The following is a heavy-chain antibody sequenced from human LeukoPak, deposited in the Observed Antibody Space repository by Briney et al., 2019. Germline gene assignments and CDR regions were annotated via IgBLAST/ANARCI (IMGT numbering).Heavy chain of an antibody. V-gene: IGHV3-23*01. J-gene: IGHJ4*02. CDR1: GFTFSTYA. CDR3: AKGGSPSCYSSSGY. Sequence: QAGESLKISCAASGFTFSTYAMSWVRQAPGKGLEWVSAICGSDGSRYYADSVKGRFTISRDNSKNTLYLQMNSLRGEDTAVYYCAKGGSPSCYSSSGYWGQGTLVTVSS. CDR2: ICGSDGSR. D-gene: IGHD2-2*01.